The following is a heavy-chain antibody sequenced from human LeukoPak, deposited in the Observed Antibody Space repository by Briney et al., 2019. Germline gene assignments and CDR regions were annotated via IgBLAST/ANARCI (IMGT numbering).Heavy chain of an antibody. CDR3: ATDSQYSATYGQIY. Sequence: GGSLRLSCAASGFTFSSYSMLWVRQAPGKGLEWVSYISSSSSTIYYADSVKGRFTISRDNAKNSLYLQMNTLRAEDTAVYYCATDSQYSATYGQIYWGQGTLVTVSS. CDR1: GFTFSSYS. CDR2: ISSSSSTI. D-gene: IGHD1-26*01. V-gene: IGHV3-48*01. J-gene: IGHJ4*02.